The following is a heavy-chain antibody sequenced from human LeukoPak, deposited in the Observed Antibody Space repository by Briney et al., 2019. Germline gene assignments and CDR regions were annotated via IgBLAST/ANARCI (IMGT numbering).Heavy chain of an antibody. V-gene: IGHV3-33*01. D-gene: IGHD3-16*02. CDR3: ARVNRGDAFDI. CDR2: IWYDGRNK. Sequence: QPGRSLRLSCAASGFTFSSYGMHWVRQAPGKGLEWVAVIWYDGRNKFYADSLKGRFTISRDNSKNTLYLQMNSLRAEDTAVYYCARVNRGDAFDIRGQGTLVTVSS. J-gene: IGHJ3*02. CDR1: GFTFSSYG.